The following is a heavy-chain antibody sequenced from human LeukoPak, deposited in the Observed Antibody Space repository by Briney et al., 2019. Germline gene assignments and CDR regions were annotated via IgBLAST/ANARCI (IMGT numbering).Heavy chain of an antibody. CDR1: GGSISSYY. CDR2: IYYSGST. V-gene: IGHV4-59*01. CDR3: ARMGIVGATVWLDY. Sequence: PSETLSLTCAVSGGSISSYYWSWIRQPPGKGLEWIGYIYYSGSTNYNPSLKSRVTISVDTSKNQFSLKLSSVTAADTAVYYCARMGIVGATVWLDYWGQGTLVTVSS. D-gene: IGHD1-26*01. J-gene: IGHJ4*02.